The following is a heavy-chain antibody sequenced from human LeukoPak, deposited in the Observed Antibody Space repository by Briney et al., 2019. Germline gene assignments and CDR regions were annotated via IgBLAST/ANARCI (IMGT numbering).Heavy chain of an antibody. Sequence: GESLKISCRVSGYSFTYYGIGWMRQMAGKGLEWMGIIYPGDSETRYSPSFQGQVTISVDKSISAAYLQWSSLRASDTAMYYCAREVGRKIREFDYWGQGTLVTVSS. CDR1: GYSFTYYG. D-gene: IGHD1-26*01. J-gene: IGHJ4*02. CDR3: AREVGRKIREFDY. V-gene: IGHV5-51*01. CDR2: IYPGDSET.